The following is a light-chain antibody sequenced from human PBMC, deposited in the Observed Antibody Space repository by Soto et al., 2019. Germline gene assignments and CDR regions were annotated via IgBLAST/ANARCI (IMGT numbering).Light chain of an antibody. CDR2: DAS. CDR3: QQYDNYKPLT. CDR1: QSISSW. Sequence: DIQMTQSPSTLSASVGDRVTMTCRASQSISSWLAWYQQKPGKAPKLLIFDASSLESGTPSRFSGRRSGTQFTLTITGLQPDDFATYYCQQYDNYKPLTFGGGTKVDIK. J-gene: IGKJ4*01. V-gene: IGKV1-5*01.